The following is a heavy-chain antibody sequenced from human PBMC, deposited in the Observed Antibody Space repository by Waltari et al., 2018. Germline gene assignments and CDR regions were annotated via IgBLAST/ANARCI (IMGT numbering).Heavy chain of an antibody. D-gene: IGHD4-17*01. V-gene: IGHV4-34*01. CDR3: ARAVTPDY. CDR1: GGSFSGYY. J-gene: IGHJ4*02. Sequence: QVQLQQWGAGLLKPSETLSLTCAVSGGSFSGYYWSWIRQPPGKGLEWIGEINHSGSTNYNPSLKSRVTISVDTSKNQFSLKLSSVTAADTAVYYCARAVTPDYWGQGTLVTVSS. CDR2: INHSGST.